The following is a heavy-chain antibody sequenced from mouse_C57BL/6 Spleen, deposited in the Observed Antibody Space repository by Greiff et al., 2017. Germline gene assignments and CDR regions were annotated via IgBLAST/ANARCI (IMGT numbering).Heavy chain of an antibody. CDR2: IYPGDGDT. CDR3: AREGGSLAY. J-gene: IGHJ3*01. Sequence: VQLQQSGPELVTPWASVTISCKASGYAFSSSWVNWVKQRPGKGLEWIGRIYPGDGDTNYNGKFKGQATQTADNSASTAYMQLSSLTSEDSAVYFCAREGGSLAYWGQGTLVTVSA. D-gene: IGHD3-1*01. V-gene: IGHV1-82*01. CDR1: GYAFSSSW.